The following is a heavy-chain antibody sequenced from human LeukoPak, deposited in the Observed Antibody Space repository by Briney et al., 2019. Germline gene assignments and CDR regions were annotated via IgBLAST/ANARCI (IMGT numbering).Heavy chain of an antibody. V-gene: IGHV3-74*01. Sequence: PGGSLRLSCEASGFTFSRHWMHWVRRAPGRGLVWVSRIDSDGSTTSYADSVKGRFTISRDNSKNTLYLQMNSLRAEDTAVYYCAKSPFFSSGSSYAFDIWGQGTMVTVSS. CDR2: IDSDGSTT. CDR1: GFTFSRHW. J-gene: IGHJ3*02. CDR3: AKSPFFSSGSSYAFDI. D-gene: IGHD3-10*01.